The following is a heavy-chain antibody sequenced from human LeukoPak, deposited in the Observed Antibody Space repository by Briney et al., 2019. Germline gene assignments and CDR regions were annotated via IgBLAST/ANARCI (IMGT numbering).Heavy chain of an antibody. CDR2: ISSSGSTI. Sequence: GGSLRLSCAASGFTFSDYYMSWIRQAPGKGLEWVSYISSSGSTIYYADSVKGRFTISRDNAKNSLYLQMNSLRAEDTAMYYCAREAVAGDFDYWGQGTLVTVSS. J-gene: IGHJ4*02. V-gene: IGHV3-11*04. CDR1: GFTFSDYY. CDR3: AREAVAGDFDY. D-gene: IGHD6-19*01.